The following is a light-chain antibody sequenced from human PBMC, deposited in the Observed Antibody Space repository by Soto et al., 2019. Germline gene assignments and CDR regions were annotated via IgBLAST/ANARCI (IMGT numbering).Light chain of an antibody. Sequence: DIVMTQSPLSLPVSPGESASISCRSGQSLLHSNQYNYLDWYLQKPGQSPQLLIYLGSNRASGVPDRFSGRGSGTDFTLKISRVEAEDVGVYYCMQALQTHTFGQGTKVDIK. V-gene: IGKV2-28*01. CDR1: QSLLHSNQYNY. CDR2: LGS. CDR3: MQALQTHT. J-gene: IGKJ2*01.